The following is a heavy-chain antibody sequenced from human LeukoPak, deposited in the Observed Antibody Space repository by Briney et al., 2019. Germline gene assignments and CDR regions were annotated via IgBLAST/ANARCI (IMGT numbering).Heavy chain of an antibody. J-gene: IGHJ4*02. CDR1: GFTFNNYA. V-gene: IGHV3-64D*06. Sequence: GGSLRLSCSASGFTFNNYAMHWVRQAPGKGLDYVPAITSNGGDTYYADSVKGRFTISRDNSKNTLYLQMSGLRAEDTAVYYCVKRLDGDYARILDYWGQGTLVTVSS. D-gene: IGHD4-17*01. CDR3: VKRLDGDYARILDY. CDR2: ITSNGGDT.